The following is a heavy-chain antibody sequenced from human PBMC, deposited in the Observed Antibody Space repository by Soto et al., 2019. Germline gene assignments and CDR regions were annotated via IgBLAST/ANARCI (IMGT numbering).Heavy chain of an antibody. V-gene: IGHV4-31*03. Sequence: QVQLQESGPGLVKPSQTLSLTCTVSGGSISSGGYYWSWIRQHPGKGLEWIGYIYHSGTTYYNPSLKSRVTISVDTSKNQFSLKKSSVTAADTAVYYCARHRGYSGYDYFDYWGQGTLVTVSS. CDR1: GGSISSGGYY. J-gene: IGHJ4*02. CDR3: ARHRGYSGYDYFDY. D-gene: IGHD5-12*01. CDR2: IYHSGTT.